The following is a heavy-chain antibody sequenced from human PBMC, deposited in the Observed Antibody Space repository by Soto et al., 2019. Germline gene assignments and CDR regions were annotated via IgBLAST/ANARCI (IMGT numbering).Heavy chain of an antibody. J-gene: IGHJ4*02. D-gene: IGHD1-26*01. V-gene: IGHV4-34*01. Sequence: SETLSLTCDVYGGSFSGYILTWIRQTPGKGLQWIGQINHSGSANYNPSLKSRVTISVHTSNSQFSLELSSVTAADTAVYYCARGPITGSQYSGGWYYFDSWGQGTQVTVS. CDR1: GGSFSGYI. CDR2: INHSGSA. CDR3: ARGPITGSQYSGGWYYFDS.